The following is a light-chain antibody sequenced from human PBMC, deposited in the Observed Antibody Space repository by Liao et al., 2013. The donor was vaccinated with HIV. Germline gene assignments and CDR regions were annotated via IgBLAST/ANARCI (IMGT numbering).Light chain of an antibody. V-gene: IGLV3-21*04. J-gene: IGLJ2*01. CDR1: NIGSKS. CDR2: YDS. Sequence: SYELTQPPSVSVAPGKTARITCGGNNIGSKSVHWYQQKPGQAPVLVIYYDSDRPSGIPERFSGSTSGNTATLTISRVEAGDEADYYCQIWDTENDHGGVFGGGTKLTVL. CDR3: QIWDTENDHGGV.